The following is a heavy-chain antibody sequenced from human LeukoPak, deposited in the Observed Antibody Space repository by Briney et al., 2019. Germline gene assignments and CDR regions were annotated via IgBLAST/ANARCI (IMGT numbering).Heavy chain of an antibody. Sequence: PGGSLRLSCAASGFTFSSYAMSWVRQAPGKGLEWVSAISGSGGSTYYADSVKGRFTISRDNSKNTLYLQMNSLRAEDTAVYYCATDQEFDLSCYYVIGGQGTLVTVSS. J-gene: IGHJ4*02. D-gene: IGHD3-22*01. CDR1: GFTFSSYA. CDR3: ATDQEFDLSCYYVI. V-gene: IGHV3-23*01. CDR2: ISGSGGST.